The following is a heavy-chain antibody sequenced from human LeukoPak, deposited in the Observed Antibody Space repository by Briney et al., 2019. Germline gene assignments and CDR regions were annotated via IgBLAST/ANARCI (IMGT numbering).Heavy chain of an antibody. CDR3: ARDLRSYDY. D-gene: IGHD1-26*01. V-gene: IGHV3-21*01. J-gene: IGHJ4*02. Sequence: GGSLRLSCAASGFTLSTYNMNWVRQAPGKGLEWVSSISSSTSYIYYADSVKGRFTISRDNAKNSLYLQMNSLRAEDTAVYYCARDLRSYDYWGQGTLVTVSS. CDR1: GFTLSTYN. CDR2: ISSSTSYI.